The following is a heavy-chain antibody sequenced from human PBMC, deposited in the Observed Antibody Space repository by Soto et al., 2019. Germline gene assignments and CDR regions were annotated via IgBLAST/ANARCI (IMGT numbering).Heavy chain of an antibody. Sequence: QVQLQPWGAGLLKPSETLSLTCAVYGGSFSGYYWTWIRQPPGTGPEWIGEINHSGSTNYNPSLKSRVTISVDTSKNQFSLKLTSVTAADTAVYYCARDKITGLFDYWGKGTLVTVSS. CDR2: INHSGST. CDR3: ARDKITGLFDY. CDR1: GGSFSGYY. J-gene: IGHJ4*02. V-gene: IGHV4-34*01. D-gene: IGHD2-8*02.